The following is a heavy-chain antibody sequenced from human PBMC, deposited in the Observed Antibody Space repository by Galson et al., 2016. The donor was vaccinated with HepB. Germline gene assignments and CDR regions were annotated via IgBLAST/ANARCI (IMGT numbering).Heavy chain of an antibody. CDR2: IWYDGSKK. V-gene: IGHV3-33*01. CDR1: GLAFSSSG. Sequence: SLRLSCAASGLAFSSSGMHWVRQAPGKGLEWVAVIWYDGSKKYYGDSVKGRFTISRDNSKNTVYLQMNSLTAEDTAVYYCARDDGTDSFDIWGQGTMVTVSP. D-gene: IGHD1-14*01. J-gene: IGHJ3*02. CDR3: ARDDGTDSFDI.